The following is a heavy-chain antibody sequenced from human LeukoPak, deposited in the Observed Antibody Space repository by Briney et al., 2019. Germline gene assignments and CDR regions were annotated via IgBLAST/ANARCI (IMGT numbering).Heavy chain of an antibody. CDR3: ATSVTSPYPEYFQH. J-gene: IGHJ1*01. CDR1: GYTLTELS. V-gene: IGHV1-24*01. Sequence: ASVKVSCKVSGYTLTELSMHWVRQAPGKGLEWMGGFDPEDGETIYAQKFQGRVTMTEDTSTDTAYMELSSLRSEDTAVYYCATSVTSPYPEYFQHWGQGTLVTVSS. CDR2: FDPEDGET. D-gene: IGHD4-17*01.